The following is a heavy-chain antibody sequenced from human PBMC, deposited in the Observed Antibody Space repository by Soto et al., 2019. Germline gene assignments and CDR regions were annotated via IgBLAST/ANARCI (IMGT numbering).Heavy chain of an antibody. V-gene: IGHV3-9*01. D-gene: IGHD6-19*01. CDR2: ISGSGGTT. CDR1: RFTFTTHA. Sequence: PGGSLRLSCAASRFTFTTHAMNWVRQAPGKGLEWVSSISGSGGTTDYVDSVKGRFTISRDNAKNSLYLQMNSLRAEDTALYYCAKDSQRREQWPQTSYYYYGMDVWGQGTTVTVSS. CDR3: AKDSQRREQWPQTSYYYYGMDV. J-gene: IGHJ6*02.